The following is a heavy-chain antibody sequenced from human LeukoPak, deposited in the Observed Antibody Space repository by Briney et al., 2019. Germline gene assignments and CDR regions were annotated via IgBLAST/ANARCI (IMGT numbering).Heavy chain of an antibody. CDR1: GGSISSGGYY. CDR2: IYYSGST. D-gene: IGHD4-23*01. CDR3: ARGPDGGKGFDY. Sequence: SQTLSLTCTVSGGSISSGGYYWSWIRQHPGKGLEWIGYIYYSGSTYYNPSLKSRVTISVDTSKNQFSLKLSSVTAADTAAYYCARGPDGGKGFDYWGQGTLVTVSS. V-gene: IGHV4-31*03. J-gene: IGHJ4*02.